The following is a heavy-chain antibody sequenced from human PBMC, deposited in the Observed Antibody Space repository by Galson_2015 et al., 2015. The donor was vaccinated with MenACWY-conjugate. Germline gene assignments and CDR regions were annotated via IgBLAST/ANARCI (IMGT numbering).Heavy chain of an antibody. CDR2: ISHRGDST. J-gene: IGHJ3*01. D-gene: IGHD1-14*01. CDR3: AKASSFDDHEPAAFHL. CDR1: GFTFRDYA. Sequence: SLRLSCAASGFTFRDYAMTWVRQAPGKGLEWKGLEWVSAISHRGDSTYYADAVKGRFTISRDNSKDTLFLQLNSLGVEDTAMYFCAKASSFDDHEPAAFHLWGQGTMVTVSS. V-gene: IGHV3-23*01.